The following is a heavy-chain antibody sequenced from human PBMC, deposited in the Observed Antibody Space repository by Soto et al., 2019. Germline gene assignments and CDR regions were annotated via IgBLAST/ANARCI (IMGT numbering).Heavy chain of an antibody. CDR2: ISAYNGNT. Sequence: ASVKVSCKASGYTFTSYGISLVRQAPGQGLEWMGWISAYNGNTNYAQKLQGRVTMTTDTSTSTAYMELRSLRSDDTAVYYCARDLLQPSYMDVWGKGTTVTVSS. CDR1: GYTFTSYG. V-gene: IGHV1-18*01. CDR3: ARDLLQPSYMDV. D-gene: IGHD1-26*01. J-gene: IGHJ6*03.